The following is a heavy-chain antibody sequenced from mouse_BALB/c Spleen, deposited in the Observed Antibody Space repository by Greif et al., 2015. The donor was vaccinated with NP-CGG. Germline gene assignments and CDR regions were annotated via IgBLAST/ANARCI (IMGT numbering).Heavy chain of an antibody. CDR3: ARHYYGNYYYAMDY. CDR1: GFSLTSYG. V-gene: IGHV2-6-1*01. D-gene: IGHD2-1*01. Sequence: QVQLKESGPGLVAPSQSLSITCTISGFSLTSYGVHWVRQPPGKGLEWLVVIWSDGSTTYNSALKSRLSISKDNSKSQVFLKMNSLQTDDTAMYYCARHYYGNYYYAMDYWGQGTSVTVSS. CDR2: IWSDGST. J-gene: IGHJ4*01.